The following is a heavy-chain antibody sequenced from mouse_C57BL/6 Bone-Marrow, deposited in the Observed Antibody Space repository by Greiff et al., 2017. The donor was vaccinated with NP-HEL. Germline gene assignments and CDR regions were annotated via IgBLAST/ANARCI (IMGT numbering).Heavy chain of an antibody. J-gene: IGHJ4*01. CDR1: GFTFSDYY. CDR3: ARHGNGPYAMDY. V-gene: IGHV5-12*01. D-gene: IGHD1-2*01. CDR2: ISNGGGST. Sequence: EVQLVESGGGLVQPGGSLKLSCAASGFTFSDYYMYWVRQTPEKRLEWVAYISNGGGSTYYPDTVKGRFTISRDNAKNTLYLQMSRLKSEDTAMYYCARHGNGPYAMDYWGQGTSVTVSS.